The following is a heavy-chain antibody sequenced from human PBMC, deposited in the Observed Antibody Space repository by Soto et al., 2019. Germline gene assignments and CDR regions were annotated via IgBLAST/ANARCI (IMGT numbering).Heavy chain of an antibody. CDR2: IIPILGIA. Sequence: QVELVQSGAEVKKPGSSVKVSCKASGGTFSSYTISWVRQAPGQGLEWMGRIIPILGIANYAQKFQGRVTITADKSTSTAYMDLSSLRSEDTAVYYCAREFRVVHYYYGMDVWGQGTTVTVSS. CDR1: GGTFSSYT. CDR3: AREFRVVHYYYGMDV. V-gene: IGHV1-69*08. J-gene: IGHJ6*02. D-gene: IGHD2-15*01.